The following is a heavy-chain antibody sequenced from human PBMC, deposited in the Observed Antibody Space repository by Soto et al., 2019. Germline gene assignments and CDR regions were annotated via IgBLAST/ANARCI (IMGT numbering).Heavy chain of an antibody. D-gene: IGHD5-12*01. CDR1: GYTFTSYG. CDR2: ISAYNGNT. Sequence: ASVKVSCKASGYTFTSYGISWVRQAPGQGLEWMGWISAYNGNTNYAQKLQGRVTMTTDTSTSTAYMELRSLRSDDTAVYYCAGDLIGGSIVATIISYYYYGMDVWGQGTTVTVSS. V-gene: IGHV1-18*01. J-gene: IGHJ6*02. CDR3: AGDLIGGSIVATIISYYYYGMDV.